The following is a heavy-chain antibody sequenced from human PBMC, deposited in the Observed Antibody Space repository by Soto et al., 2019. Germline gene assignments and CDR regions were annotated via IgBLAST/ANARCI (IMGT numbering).Heavy chain of an antibody. Sequence: GGSLRLSCAASGFTFSSYAMSWVRQAPGKGLEWVSAISGSGVSTYYADSVKGRFTISRDNSKNTLYLQMNSLRAEDTAVYYCAKALYYDFWSGYYPYYYYGMDVWGQGPTVTV. V-gene: IGHV3-23*01. CDR1: GFTFSSYA. D-gene: IGHD3-3*01. J-gene: IGHJ6*02. CDR3: AKALYYDFWSGYYPYYYYGMDV. CDR2: ISGSGVST.